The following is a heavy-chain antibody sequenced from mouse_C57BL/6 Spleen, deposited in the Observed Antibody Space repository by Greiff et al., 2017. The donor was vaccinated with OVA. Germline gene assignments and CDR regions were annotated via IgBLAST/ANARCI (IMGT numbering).Heavy chain of an antibody. CDR3: ARDDYGSSYAFDY. J-gene: IGHJ2*01. CDR2: IYPGDGDT. Sequence: VQLQQPGAELVKPGASVKISCKASGYAFSSYWMNWVKQRPGKGLEWIGQIYPGDGDTNYNGKFKGKATLTADKSSSTAYMQLSSLTSEDSAVYFCARDDYGSSYAFDYWGQGTTLTVSS. V-gene: IGHV1-80*01. D-gene: IGHD1-1*01. CDR1: GYAFSSYW.